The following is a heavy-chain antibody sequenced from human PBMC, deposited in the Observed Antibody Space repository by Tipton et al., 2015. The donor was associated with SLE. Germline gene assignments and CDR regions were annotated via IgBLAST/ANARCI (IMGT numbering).Heavy chain of an antibody. CDR2: INHSGST. CDR1: GGSISSSSYY. Sequence: TLSLTCTVSGGSISSSSYYWSWIRQPPGKGLEWIGKINHSGSTNYNPSLKSRVTISVDTSKNQFSLRLSSVTAADTAVYYCARASDYYGMDVWGQGTTVTVSS. J-gene: IGHJ6*02. V-gene: IGHV4-39*07. CDR3: ARASDYYGMDV.